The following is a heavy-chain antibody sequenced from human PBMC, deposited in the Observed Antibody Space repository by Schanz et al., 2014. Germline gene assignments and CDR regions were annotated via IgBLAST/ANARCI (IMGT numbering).Heavy chain of an antibody. V-gene: IGHV3-66*03. D-gene: IGHD2-15*01. CDR2: MYINSGST. CDR3: ARDLAGGGNDV. Sequence: EVQLVESGGGLIQPGGSLRLSCAVSGFTVNTNYMSWVRQAPGKGLEWISSMYINSGSTQYADFVTGRFTISRDNSKDTVYLQMNSLRAEDTAVYYCARDLAGGGNDVWGQGTLVTVSS. CDR1: GFTVNTNY. J-gene: IGHJ4*02.